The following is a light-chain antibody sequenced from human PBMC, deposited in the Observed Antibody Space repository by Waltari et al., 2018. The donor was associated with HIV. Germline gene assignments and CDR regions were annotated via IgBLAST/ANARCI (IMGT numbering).Light chain of an antibody. Sequence: QSALTQPASVSGSPGQSITIPCTGTSSNVGSDYLVSWYQQHPGEAPKLIIYEVTKRPSGVSNRFSGSKSGNTASLTISGLQAEDEADYYCCSCPRSGIRYVFGTGTKVTVL. J-gene: IGLJ1*01. V-gene: IGLV2-23*02. CDR1: SSNVGSDYL. CDR2: EVT. CDR3: CSCPRSGIRYV.